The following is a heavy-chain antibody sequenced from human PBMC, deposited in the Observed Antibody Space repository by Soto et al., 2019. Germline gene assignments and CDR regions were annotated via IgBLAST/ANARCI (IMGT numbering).Heavy chain of an antibody. D-gene: IGHD6-13*01. CDR2: IYPSDSDS. Sequence: GESLKISCKGSGYSFTSYRIGWVRQMPGKGLEWMAIIYPSDSDSRYSPSFQGQVTLSADKSISTAYLQWSSLKASDTAMYYCARLAGYSTSWYDPSDYWGQGTLVTVSS. V-gene: IGHV5-51*01. CDR1: GYSFTSYR. CDR3: ARLAGYSTSWYDPSDY. J-gene: IGHJ4*02.